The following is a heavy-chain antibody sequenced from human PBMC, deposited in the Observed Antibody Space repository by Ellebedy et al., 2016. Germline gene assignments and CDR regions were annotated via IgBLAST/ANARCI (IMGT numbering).Heavy chain of an antibody. CDR3: VKEENYNASSGLDRQYFDY. CDR1: GFTFSNYG. CDR2: ISYDGSNE. J-gene: IGHJ4*02. V-gene: IGHV3-30*18. D-gene: IGHD3-22*01. Sequence: GESLKISCAASGFTFSNYGMHWVRQAPGKGPEWVASISYDGSNEYYADSVKGRFTISRDNSKNTLFLEMNSLRAEDKTVYYCVKEENYNASSGLDRQYFDYWGQGTLVTVSS.